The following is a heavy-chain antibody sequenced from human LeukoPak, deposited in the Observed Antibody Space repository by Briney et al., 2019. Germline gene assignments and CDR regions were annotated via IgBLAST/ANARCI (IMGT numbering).Heavy chain of an antibody. CDR1: GYTFTSYD. Sequence: ASVKVSCKASGYTFTSYDINWVRQATGQGLEWMGWMNPNSGNTGYAQKFQGRVTITRNTSISTAYMELSSLRSEDTAMYYCAKGPQLFSGYHPDSWGQGTLLTVSS. D-gene: IGHD3-22*01. V-gene: IGHV1-8*03. J-gene: IGHJ4*02. CDR3: AKGPQLFSGYHPDS. CDR2: MNPNSGNT.